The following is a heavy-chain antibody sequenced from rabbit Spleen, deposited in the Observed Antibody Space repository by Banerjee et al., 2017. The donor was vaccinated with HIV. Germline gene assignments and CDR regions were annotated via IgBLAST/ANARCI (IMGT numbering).Heavy chain of an antibody. CDR3: AGCSTGFHYSYFRS. V-gene: IGHV1S45*01. J-gene: IGHJ4*01. CDR2: IFAGSSEYT. D-gene: IGHD3-1*01. CDR1: GFSFSSTYY. Sequence: QEQLEESGGGLVQPEGSLALTCTASGFSFSSTYYMCWVRQAPGKGLEWIACIFAGSSEYTYYPTGAKGLFTISKPAAPTVSLQMNSLTAADTATFFCAGCSTGFHYSYFRSWGQGTLVTVS.